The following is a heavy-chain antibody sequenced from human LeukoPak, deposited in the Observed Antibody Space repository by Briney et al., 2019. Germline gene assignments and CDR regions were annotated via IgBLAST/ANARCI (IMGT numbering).Heavy chain of an antibody. CDR3: AKDLGARGVGATPSN. Sequence: PGGSLRLSCAASGFTFRSYAMSWVRQAPGKGLEWVSGISDSGGSTYSADSVKGRLTISRDNSKNTLYLQMNSLRAEDMAVYYCAKDLGARGVGATPSNWGQGTLVTVSS. V-gene: IGHV3-23*01. CDR2: ISDSGGST. CDR1: GFTFRSYA. J-gene: IGHJ4*02. D-gene: IGHD1-26*01.